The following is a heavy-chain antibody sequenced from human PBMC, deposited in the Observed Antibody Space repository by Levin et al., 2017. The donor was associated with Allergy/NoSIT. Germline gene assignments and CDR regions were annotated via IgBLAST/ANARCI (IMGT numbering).Heavy chain of an antibody. CDR3: ARPVDKNWFDP. D-gene: IGHD5-12*01. CDR1: GYSFTSYW. CDR2: IYPGDSDT. J-gene: IGHJ5*02. V-gene: IGHV5-51*01. Sequence: ASVKVSCKGSGYSFTSYWIGWVRQMPGKGLEWMGIIYPGDSDTRYSPSFQGQVTISADKSISTAYLQWSSLKASDTAMYYCARPVDKNWFDPWGQGTLVTVSS.